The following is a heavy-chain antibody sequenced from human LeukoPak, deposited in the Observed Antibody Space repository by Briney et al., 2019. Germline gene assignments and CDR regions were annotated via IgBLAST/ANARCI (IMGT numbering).Heavy chain of an antibody. D-gene: IGHD2-2*01. Sequence: SETLSLTCTVSGGSISSYYWSWIRQPPGKGLEWIGYIYYSGSTNYNPSLKSRVTISVDTSKNQFSLKLSSVTAADTAVYYCARDGSSGPSCYGNWFDPWGQGTLVTVSS. V-gene: IGHV4-59*12. CDR1: GGSISSYY. CDR3: ARDGSSGPSCYGNWFDP. J-gene: IGHJ5*02. CDR2: IYYSGST.